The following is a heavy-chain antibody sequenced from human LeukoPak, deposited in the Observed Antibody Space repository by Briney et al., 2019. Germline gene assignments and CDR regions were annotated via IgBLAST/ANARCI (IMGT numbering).Heavy chain of an antibody. V-gene: IGHV4-31*03. J-gene: IGHJ4*02. CDR3: AREDGPDFDF. CDR1: GESMSSDVYY. CDR2: IHYSGST. Sequence: PSETLSLTCTVSGESMSSDVYYWSWIRQHPGKGLEWIGNIHYSGSTNYNPSLKSRVTISLDTSKNQFSLKMSSVTAADTAVYYCAREDGPDFDFWGQGTLVTVSS. D-gene: IGHD5-24*01.